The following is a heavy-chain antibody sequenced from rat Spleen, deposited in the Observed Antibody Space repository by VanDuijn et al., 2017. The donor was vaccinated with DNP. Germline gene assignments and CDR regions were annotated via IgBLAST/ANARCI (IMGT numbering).Heavy chain of an antibody. Sequence: EMQLVESGGGLVQPGRSMILSCVASGFTFRSFPMAWVRQAPTKGLEWVETFSTRSDDTYYRESGNGRFTITRDNAKTTLYLQMDNLRSEDTATYYCARHRTIMPYYYAMDAWGQGASVTVSS. CDR3: ARHRTIMPYYYAMDA. CDR1: GFTFRSFP. CDR2: FSTRSDDT. V-gene: IGHV5-46*01. J-gene: IGHJ4*01. D-gene: IGHD1-5*01.